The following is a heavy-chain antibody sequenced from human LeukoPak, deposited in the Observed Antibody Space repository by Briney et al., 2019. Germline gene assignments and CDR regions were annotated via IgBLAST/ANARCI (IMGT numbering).Heavy chain of an antibody. CDR3: AKDTYYYDSSGYYSPSYFDY. V-gene: IGHV3-33*06. Sequence: GGSLRLSCAASGFTFSSYWMHWVRQAPGKGLEWVAVIWYDGSNKYYADSVKGRFTISRDNSKNTLYLQMNSLRAEDTAVYYCAKDTYYYDSSGYYSPSYFDYWGQGTLVTVSS. CDR2: IWYDGSNK. D-gene: IGHD3-22*01. J-gene: IGHJ4*02. CDR1: GFTFSSYW.